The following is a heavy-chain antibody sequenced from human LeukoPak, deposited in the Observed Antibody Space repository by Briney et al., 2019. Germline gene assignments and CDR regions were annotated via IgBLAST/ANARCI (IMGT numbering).Heavy chain of an antibody. Sequence: GASVKVSCKASGYTFTGYYMHWVRQAPGQGLEWMGWINPNSGGTNYAQKFQGRVTMTRDTSISTAYMELSRLRPDDTAVYYCARDPHPTVVTPRTSEYYFDYWGQGTLVTVSS. CDR1: GYTFTGYY. CDR2: INPNSGGT. J-gene: IGHJ4*02. CDR3: ARDPHPTVVTPRTSEYYFDY. D-gene: IGHD4-23*01. V-gene: IGHV1-2*02.